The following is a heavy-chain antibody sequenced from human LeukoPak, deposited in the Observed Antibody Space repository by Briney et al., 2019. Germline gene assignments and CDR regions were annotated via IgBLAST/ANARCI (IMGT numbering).Heavy chain of an antibody. D-gene: IGHD2-2*01. Sequence: SETLSLTCTVSGVSISSYYWSWIRQPPGKGLEWIGYIYYSGSTNYNPSLKSRVTISVDTSKNQFSLKLSSVTAADTAVYYCARIYCSSTSCYDHWDAFDIWGQGTMVTVSS. J-gene: IGHJ3*02. CDR2: IYYSGST. CDR1: GVSISSYY. V-gene: IGHV4-59*01. CDR3: ARIYCSSTSCYDHWDAFDI.